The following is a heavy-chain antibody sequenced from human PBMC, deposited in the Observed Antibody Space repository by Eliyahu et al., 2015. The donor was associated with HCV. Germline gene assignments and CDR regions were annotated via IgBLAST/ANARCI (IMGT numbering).Heavy chain of an antibody. CDR2: INHSGNT. D-gene: IGHD3-10*01. CDR1: GGSFSDFY. Sequence: QVQLQQWGAGLLKPSETLSLTCAVYGGSFSDFYWSWIRQPPGRGLEWIGEINHSGNTNYNPSLKIRVTISVDTSKNQFSLKLSSVTAADTAVYYCARVGWVRGKYYFDYWGQGTLVTVSS. V-gene: IGHV4-34*01. CDR3: ARVGWVRGKYYFDY. J-gene: IGHJ4*02.